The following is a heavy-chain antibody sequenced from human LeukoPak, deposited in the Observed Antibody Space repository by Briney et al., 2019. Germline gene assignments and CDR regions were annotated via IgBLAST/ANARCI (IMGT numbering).Heavy chain of an antibody. Sequence: GGSLRLSCEASGFTFIRYAMSWVRQAPGKGLEWVSAISGSGGSTYYADSVKGRFTISRDNSKNTLYLQMNSLRAEDTAVYYCAKGPGAIDYWGQGTLVTVSS. D-gene: IGHD1-26*01. J-gene: IGHJ4*02. CDR2: ISGSGGST. V-gene: IGHV3-23*01. CDR1: GFTFIRYA. CDR3: AKGPGAIDY.